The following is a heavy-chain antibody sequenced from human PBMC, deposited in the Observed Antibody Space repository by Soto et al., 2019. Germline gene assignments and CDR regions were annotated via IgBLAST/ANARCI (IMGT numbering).Heavy chain of an antibody. J-gene: IGHJ4*02. CDR3: ATESGSTYGYFDY. CDR1: GGSVSSDEDY. V-gene: IGHV4-30-4*08. D-gene: IGHD5-18*01. Sequence: SETLSLTCTVSGGSVSSDEDYWSWIRPSPGKGLEWIGYISNSGSTGYNPSLKTRLSMSVDGSKNQFTLRLTSVTAADTAVYFCATESGSTYGYFDYWGQGTQVTVS. CDR2: ISNSGST.